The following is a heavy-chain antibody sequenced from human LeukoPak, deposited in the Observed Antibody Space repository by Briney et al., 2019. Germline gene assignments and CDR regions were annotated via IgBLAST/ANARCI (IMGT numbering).Heavy chain of an antibody. D-gene: IGHD6-6*01. CDR2: ISSDGTNI. CDR3: ARRIAALSRASDY. V-gene: IGHV3-48*04. Sequence: GGSLRLSCATSGFTFTNYHMNWVRQAPGKGLGWVSYISSDGTNILYADSVRGRFTISRDDVRNTLSLQMNSLRADDTAVYYCARRIAALSRASDYWGQGTLATVSS. J-gene: IGHJ4*02. CDR1: GFTFTNYH.